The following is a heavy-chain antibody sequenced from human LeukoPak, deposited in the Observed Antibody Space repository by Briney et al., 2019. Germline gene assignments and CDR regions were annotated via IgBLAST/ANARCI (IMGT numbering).Heavy chain of an antibody. CDR1: GFTFSSYA. CDR3: AAHRWVTDAFDI. CDR2: ISGSGGST. D-gene: IGHD2-21*02. Sequence: PGGSLRLSCAASGFTFSSYAMSWVRQAPGKGLEWVSAISGSGGSTYYADSVKGRFTISRDNSKNTLYLQMNSLRAEDTAVYYWAAHRWVTDAFDIWGQGTMVTVSS. J-gene: IGHJ3*02. V-gene: IGHV3-23*01.